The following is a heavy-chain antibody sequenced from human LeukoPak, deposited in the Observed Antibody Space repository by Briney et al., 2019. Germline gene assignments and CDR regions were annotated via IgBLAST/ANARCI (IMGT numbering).Heavy chain of an antibody. CDR1: GFTVSSNY. V-gene: IGHV3-21*01. Sequence: GGSLRLSCAVSGFTVSSNYMSWVRQAPGKGLEWVSTISSGTGSYIYYADSVRGRFTISRDNAKNSLYLQMNSLRGEDTAVYYCARCSGVFGSSGYWGQGTLVTVSS. J-gene: IGHJ4*02. CDR3: ARCSGVFGSSGY. D-gene: IGHD6-6*01. CDR2: ISSGTGSYI.